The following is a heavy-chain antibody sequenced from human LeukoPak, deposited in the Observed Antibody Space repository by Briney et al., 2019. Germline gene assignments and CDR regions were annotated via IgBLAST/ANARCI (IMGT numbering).Heavy chain of an antibody. V-gene: IGHV1-69*01. CDR2: IIANVGTP. CDR3: ARLVNWGPLGDY. J-gene: IGHJ4*02. D-gene: IGHD7-27*01. CDR1: GGSFSTNT. Sequence: ASVKVSCKASGGSFSTNTLSWVRQAPGRGLEWMGGIIANVGTPNYAQKFQDRVTVTADESTRTLYLVVDSLRSDDTAVYYCARLVNWGPLGDYWGQGTLLTVSS.